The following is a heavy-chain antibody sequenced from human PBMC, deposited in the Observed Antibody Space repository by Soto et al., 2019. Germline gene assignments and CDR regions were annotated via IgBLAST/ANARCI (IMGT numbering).Heavy chain of an antibody. V-gene: IGHV3-30-3*01. D-gene: IGHD3-10*01. CDR3: ARDSYPMVRGVYPGHSYYYYYGMDV. Sequence: GGSLRLSCAASGFTFSSYAMHWVRQAPGKGLEWVAVISYDGSNKYYADSVKGRFTISRDNSKNTLYLQMNSLRAEDTAVYYCARDSYPMVRGVYPGHSYYYYYGMDVWGQGTTVTVSS. J-gene: IGHJ6*02. CDR1: GFTFSSYA. CDR2: ISYDGSNK.